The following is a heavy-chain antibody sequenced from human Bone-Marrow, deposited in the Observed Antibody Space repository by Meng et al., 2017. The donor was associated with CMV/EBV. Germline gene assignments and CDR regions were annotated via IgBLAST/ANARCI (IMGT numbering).Heavy chain of an antibody. Sequence: ASVKVSCKASGYTFTGYYIHWVRQAPGQGLAWMGWISPNSGGTHYAQNFQGRVTMTRDTSISTAYMELSSLRGDDTAVYFCARDYGDNHFDYWGQGKLVNVAS. CDR2: ISPNSGGT. CDR3: ARDYGDNHFDY. V-gene: IGHV1-2*02. J-gene: IGHJ4*02. D-gene: IGHD4-17*01. CDR1: GYTFTGYY.